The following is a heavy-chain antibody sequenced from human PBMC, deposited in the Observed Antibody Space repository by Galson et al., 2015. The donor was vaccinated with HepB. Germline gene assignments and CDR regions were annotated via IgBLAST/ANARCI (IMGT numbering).Heavy chain of an antibody. CDR3: ARAKGDYDLAYYYMDV. CDR2: INHSGNT. Sequence: ETLSLTCAVYGGSFSGYYWSWIRQPPGKGLEWIGEINHSGNTNYNPSLKSRVTISVDTSKNQFSLKLSSVTAADTAVYYCARAKGDYDLAYYYMDVWGKGTTVTVSS. J-gene: IGHJ6*03. D-gene: IGHD4-17*01. CDR1: GGSFSGYY. V-gene: IGHV4-34*01.